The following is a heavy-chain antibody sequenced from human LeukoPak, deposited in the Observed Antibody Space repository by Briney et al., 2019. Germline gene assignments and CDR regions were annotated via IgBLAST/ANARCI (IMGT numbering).Heavy chain of an antibody. D-gene: IGHD3-16*01. CDR2: TSSDGNK. CDR3: ARERGIRALYFDT. CDR1: GFTFISYT. Sequence: GGSLRLSCAVSGFTFISYTMHWVRQAPGKGLEWVALTSSDGNKYFADSVQGRFTISRDNSRNTVYLQLASLRPDDTAVYYCARERGIRALYFDTWGQGTLVTVSS. J-gene: IGHJ4*02. V-gene: IGHV3-30*04.